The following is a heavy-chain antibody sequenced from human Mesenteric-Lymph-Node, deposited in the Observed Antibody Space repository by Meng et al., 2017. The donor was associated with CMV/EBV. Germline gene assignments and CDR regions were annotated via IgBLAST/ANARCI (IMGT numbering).Heavy chain of an antibody. V-gene: IGHV1-3*01. Sequence: SVYTFTNYPIHWVRQAPGQRLEWMGWIDAGNGNTKYSQNFQGRVTVTRDTSANTAYMELGSLTSGDTAVYYCARAPTLHPSSGYFLNWGQGTLVTVSS. CDR3: ARAPTLHPSSGYFLN. CDR1: VYTFTNYP. J-gene: IGHJ1*01. D-gene: IGHD3-22*01. CDR2: IDAGNGNT.